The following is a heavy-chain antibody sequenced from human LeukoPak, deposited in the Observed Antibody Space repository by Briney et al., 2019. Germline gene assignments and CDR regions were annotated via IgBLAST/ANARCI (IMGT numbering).Heavy chain of an antibody. CDR2: IYYSGST. Sequence: KPPETLSLTCTVSGGSISSYYWSRIRQPPGKGLEWIGYIYYSGSTNYNPSLKSRVTISVDTSKNQFSLKLSSVTAADTAVYYCARDSRDYYGSGFFDYWGQGTLVTVSS. J-gene: IGHJ4*02. V-gene: IGHV4-59*01. CDR1: GGSISSYY. CDR3: ARDSRDYYGSGFFDY. D-gene: IGHD3-10*01.